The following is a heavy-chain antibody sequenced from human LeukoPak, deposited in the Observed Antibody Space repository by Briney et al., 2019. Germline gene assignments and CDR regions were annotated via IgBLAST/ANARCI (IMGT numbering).Heavy chain of an antibody. D-gene: IGHD2/OR15-2a*01. CDR2: INHSGST. Sequence: PSETLSLTCAVYGGSFSGHYWSWIRQPPGKGLEWIGEINHSGSTNYNPSLKSRVTISVDTSKNQFSLKLSSVTAADTAVYYCARGGGGSIYYYYYYMDVWDKGTTVTVSS. J-gene: IGHJ6*03. CDR1: GGSFSGHY. CDR3: ARGGGGSIYYYYYYMDV. V-gene: IGHV4-34*01.